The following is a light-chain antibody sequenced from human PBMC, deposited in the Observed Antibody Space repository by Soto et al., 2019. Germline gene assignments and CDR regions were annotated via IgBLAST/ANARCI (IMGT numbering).Light chain of an antibody. V-gene: IGLV2-18*01. CDR2: EVS. CDR3: SLYTSENAYV. CDR1: STVFVRYNS. J-gene: IGLJ1*01. Sequence: QSRLTQPPSVCVSPGQTLTISLTRASTVFVRYNSVSWYQQPPGPASKLIIYEVSKRLSGVPDRFSGSKSGNTASLTNSGLHAADDADYYCSLYTSENAYVFGTGTKVTVL.